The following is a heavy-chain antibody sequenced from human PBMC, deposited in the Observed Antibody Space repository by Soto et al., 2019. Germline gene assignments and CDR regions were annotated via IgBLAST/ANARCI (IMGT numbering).Heavy chain of an antibody. V-gene: IGHV3-15*07. Sequence: PAWPLRLSWTASNFTFTIAWINWVLKNPLKWLEFVGRIKSKTDGGTTDYAEPVKGRFAISRDDSNNMVYLQMNSLKIEDTAVYYCTTDSYCTIIIVRFDYWGHGTLVTVSS. CDR3: TTDSYCTIIIVRFDY. CDR2: IKSKTDGGTT. CDR1: NFTFTIAW. D-gene: IGHD2-8*01. J-gene: IGHJ4*01.